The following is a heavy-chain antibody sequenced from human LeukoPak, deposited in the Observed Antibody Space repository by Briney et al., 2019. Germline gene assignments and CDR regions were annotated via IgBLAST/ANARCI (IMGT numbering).Heavy chain of an antibody. Sequence: SETLSLTCTVSGGSISSYYWSWIRQPPGKGLEWIGYIYYSGSTNYNPSLKSRVTILVDTSKNQFSLKLSSVTAADTAVYYCARAAVPAAHDYWGQGTLVTVSS. D-gene: IGHD2-2*01. V-gene: IGHV4-59*01. CDR3: ARAAVPAAHDY. CDR2: IYYSGST. CDR1: GGSISSYY. J-gene: IGHJ4*02.